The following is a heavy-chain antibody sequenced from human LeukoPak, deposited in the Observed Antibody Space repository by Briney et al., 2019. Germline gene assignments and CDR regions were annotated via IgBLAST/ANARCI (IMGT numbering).Heavy chain of an antibody. CDR2: ISSSSSYI. J-gene: IGHJ4*02. Sequence: GGSLRLSCAASGFTFSSYSMNWVRQAPGKGLEWVSSISSSSSYIYYADSVKGRFTISRDNAKNSLYLQTNSLRAEDTAVYYCARDLPYPPVAAAGNYFDYWGQGTLVTVSS. V-gene: IGHV3-21*01. CDR1: GFTFSSYS. D-gene: IGHD6-13*01. CDR3: ARDLPYPPVAAAGNYFDY.